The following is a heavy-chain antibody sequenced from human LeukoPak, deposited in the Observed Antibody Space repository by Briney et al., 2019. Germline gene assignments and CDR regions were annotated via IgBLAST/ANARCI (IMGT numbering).Heavy chain of an antibody. CDR3: AKDYYGLY. D-gene: IGHD3-10*01. V-gene: IGHV3-23*01. CDR2: ISGFGGST. Sequence: GGSLRLSCAASGFTFSNYAMSWVRQAPGKGLEWVSFISGFGGSTYYADSVKGRFTTSRDNSKNTLYLQMNSLRVEDTAVYYCAKDYYGLYWGQGTLVTVSS. J-gene: IGHJ4*02. CDR1: GFTFSNYA.